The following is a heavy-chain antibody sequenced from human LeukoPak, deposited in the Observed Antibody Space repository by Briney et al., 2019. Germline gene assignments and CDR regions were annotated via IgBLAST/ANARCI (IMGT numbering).Heavy chain of an antibody. CDR1: GYTLTELS. CDR3: AREGTAMVMAQYYYYYMDV. D-gene: IGHD5-18*01. Sequence: GATVKVSCKVSGYTLTELSMHWVRQAPGKGLEWMGGFDPEDGETIYAQKFQGRVTMTEDTSTDTAYMELSSLRSEDTAVYYCAREGTAMVMAQYYYYYMDVWGKGTTVTVSS. V-gene: IGHV1-24*01. J-gene: IGHJ6*03. CDR2: FDPEDGET.